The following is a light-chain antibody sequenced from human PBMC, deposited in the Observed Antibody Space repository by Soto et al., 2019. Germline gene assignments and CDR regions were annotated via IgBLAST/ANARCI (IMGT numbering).Light chain of an antibody. J-gene: IGKJ2*01. CDR1: QSVSSN. V-gene: IGKV3-15*01. Sequence: EIVMTQSPATLSVSPGERATLSCRASQSVSSNLAWYQQKPGQAPRLHIYGASTRATGIPARFSGRGSGTEFTLTISSLQSEDCAVYYCQQCNDWPHTFGQGTKLEIK. CDR2: GAS. CDR3: QQCNDWPHT.